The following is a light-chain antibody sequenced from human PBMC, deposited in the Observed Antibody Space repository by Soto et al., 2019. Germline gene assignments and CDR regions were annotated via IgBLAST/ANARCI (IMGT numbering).Light chain of an antibody. Sequence: EIVLTQSPGTLSLSPGERATLSCGASQSVSSTYLAWYQQKPGQAPRLLIYGASKRATGFPARFSGSGSGTDFTLTISSLQSEDFAVYYCQQRSNWPPITFGQGTRLEIK. CDR2: GAS. CDR3: QQRSNWPPIT. J-gene: IGKJ5*01. V-gene: IGKV3D-20*02. CDR1: QSVSSTY.